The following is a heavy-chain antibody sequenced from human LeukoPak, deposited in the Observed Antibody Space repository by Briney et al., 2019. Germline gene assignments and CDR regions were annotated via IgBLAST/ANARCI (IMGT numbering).Heavy chain of an antibody. CDR1: GFTFSNYW. Sequence: PGGSLRLSCTASGFTFSNYWMSWVRQAPGRGLEWVANVKHDGSEIYYVDSVKGRFTISRDNAKNSLYLQMNSLRAEDTAVYYCARLGDSSGYYDYWGQGTLVTVSS. CDR3: ARLGDSSGYYDY. J-gene: IGHJ4*02. CDR2: VKHDGSEI. D-gene: IGHD3-22*01. V-gene: IGHV3-7*04.